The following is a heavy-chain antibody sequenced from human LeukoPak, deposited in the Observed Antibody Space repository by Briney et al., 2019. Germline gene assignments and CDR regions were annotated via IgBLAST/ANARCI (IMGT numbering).Heavy chain of an antibody. D-gene: IGHD5-24*01. CDR1: GGSISSYY. V-gene: IGHV4-59*01. CDR3: ARGDGYNNPFDY. CDR2: IYYSGST. J-gene: IGHJ4*02. Sequence: SETLSLTCTVSGGSISSYYWSWIRQPPGKGLEWIGYIYYSGSTNYNPSLKSRVTISVDTSKNQFSLKLSSATAADTAVYYCARGDGYNNPFDYWGQGTLVTVSS.